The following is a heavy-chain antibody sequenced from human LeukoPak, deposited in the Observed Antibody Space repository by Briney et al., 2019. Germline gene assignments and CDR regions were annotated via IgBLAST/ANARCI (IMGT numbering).Heavy chain of an antibody. Sequence: GASVKVSCKASGYTFTVYYMHWVRQAPGQGLEWMGRINPNSGGTNYAQKFQGRVTMTRDTSISTAYMELSRLRSDDTAVYYCARPRDNYYDSSGYYYVPFDYWGQGTLVTVSS. CDR1: GYTFTVYY. J-gene: IGHJ4*02. V-gene: IGHV1-2*06. D-gene: IGHD3-22*01. CDR2: INPNSGGT. CDR3: ARPRDNYYDSSGYYYVPFDY.